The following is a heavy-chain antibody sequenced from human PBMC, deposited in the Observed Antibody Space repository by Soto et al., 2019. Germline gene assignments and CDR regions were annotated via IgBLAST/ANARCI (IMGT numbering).Heavy chain of an antibody. CDR3: ATWHEREHAYDV. J-gene: IGHJ3*01. V-gene: IGHV3-53*01. Sequence: DVQLVESGGGLIQPGASLRLSCAAFGLTISVKKYVAWVRHAPEMVLEWVSALYDVDGSFYADSVKGRFTTSSDSSKTTVYLQMNDLRPDDTAVYYCATWHEREHAYDVWGQGTTVNVSS. D-gene: IGHD1-1*01. CDR2: LYDVDGS. CDR1: GLTISVKKY.